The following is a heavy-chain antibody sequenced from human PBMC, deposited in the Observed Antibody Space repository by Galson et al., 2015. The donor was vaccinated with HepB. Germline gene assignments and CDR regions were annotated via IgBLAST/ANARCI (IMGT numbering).Heavy chain of an antibody. CDR2: LHPNSGGT. CDR1: GYTFTDYY. CDR3: RRGRHISPPDGLHMDDC. D-gene: IGHD2-21*01. Sequence: SVKVSCKASGYTFTDYYMHWVRQAPGQGLEWMGWLHPNSGGTAYAQMFEGRVTMTRDTSITTVYMELSRLTSDDTAVYFCRRGRHISPPDGLHMDDCWGQGTLVTVSS. V-gene: IGHV1-2*02. J-gene: IGHJ4*02.